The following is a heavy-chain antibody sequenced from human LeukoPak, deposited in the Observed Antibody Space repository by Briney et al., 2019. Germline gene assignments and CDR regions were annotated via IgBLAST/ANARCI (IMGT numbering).Heavy chain of an antibody. CDR1: GFTFSSYS. J-gene: IGHJ6*03. Sequence: PGGSLRLSCAASGFTFSSYSMDWVRQAPGKGLEWVSSISSSSSYIYYADSVKGRFTISRDNSKNSLYLQMNSLRAEDTAVYYCARDGDTGMVGGYYYYMVVWGKGTTVTVS. D-gene: IGHD5-18*01. CDR3: ARDGDTGMVGGYYYYMVV. CDR2: ISSSSSYI. V-gene: IGHV3-21*01.